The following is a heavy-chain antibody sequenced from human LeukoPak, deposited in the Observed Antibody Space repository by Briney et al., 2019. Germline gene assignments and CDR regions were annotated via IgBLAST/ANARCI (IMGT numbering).Heavy chain of an antibody. V-gene: IGHV3-23*01. CDR2: ISGSGGST. J-gene: IGHJ4*02. D-gene: IGHD6-13*01. Sequence: GGSLRLSCAASGFAFSSYAMSWVRQAPGKGLEWVSAISGSGGSTYYADSVKGRFTISRDNSKNTLYLQMNSLRAEDTALYYSAKGLPGIAALRSYFDYWGQGTLVTVSS. CDR3: AKGLPGIAALRSYFDY. CDR1: GFAFSSYA.